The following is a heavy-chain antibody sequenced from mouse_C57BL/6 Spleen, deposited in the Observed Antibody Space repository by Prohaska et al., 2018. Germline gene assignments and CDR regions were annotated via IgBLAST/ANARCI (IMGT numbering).Heavy chain of an antibody. Sequence: GAELVKPGASVKICCKASGYAFSSYWMNWVKQRPGKGLEWIGQIYPGDGDTNYNGKFKGKATLTADKSSSTAYMQLSSLTSEDSAVYFCAREGSLRRGAMDYWGQGTSVTVSS. J-gene: IGHJ4*01. CDR3: AREGSLRRGAMDY. CDR1: GYAFSSYW. D-gene: IGHD1-1*02. CDR2: IYPGDGDT. V-gene: IGHV1-80*01.